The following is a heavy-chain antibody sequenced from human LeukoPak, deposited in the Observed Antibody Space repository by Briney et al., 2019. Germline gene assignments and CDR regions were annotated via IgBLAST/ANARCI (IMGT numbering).Heavy chain of an antibody. CDR2: IYYRGST. Sequence: SETLSLTCTVSGGSISSYYWSWIRQPPGKGLEWIGYIYYRGSTNYNPTLKSRVTISVDTSKNHFSLKLGSVTAADTAVYYCARQPEYGDYPGLFDYWGQGTLVTVSS. J-gene: IGHJ4*02. CDR1: GGSISSYY. V-gene: IGHV4-59*01. CDR3: ARQPEYGDYPGLFDY. D-gene: IGHD4-17*01.